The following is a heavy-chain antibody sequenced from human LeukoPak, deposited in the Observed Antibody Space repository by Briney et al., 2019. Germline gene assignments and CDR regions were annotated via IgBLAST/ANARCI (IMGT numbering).Heavy chain of an antibody. V-gene: IGHV3-20*04. D-gene: IGHD3-10*01. CDR1: GFTFDDYG. CDR3: ARGDELGEPSPY. CDR2: IKWNGGST. Sequence: PGGSLRLSCAASGFTFDDYGMSWVRQAPGKGLEWVSGIKWNGGSTGYADSVKGRFTISRDNAKNSLYLQMNSLRTADTAVNYCARGDELGEPSPYWGQGTLVTVSS. J-gene: IGHJ4*02.